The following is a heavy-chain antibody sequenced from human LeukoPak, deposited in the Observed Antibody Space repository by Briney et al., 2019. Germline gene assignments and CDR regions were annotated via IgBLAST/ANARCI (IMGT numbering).Heavy chain of an antibody. Sequence: SVKVSCKASGGTFSSYAISWVRQAPGQGLEWMGGIIPIFGTANYAQKFQGRVTITTDESTSTAYMELSSLRSEDTAVYYCASRRYCTNGVCYASGSFDLWGRGTLVTVSS. CDR3: ASRRYCTNGVCYASGSFDL. CDR1: GGTFSSYA. V-gene: IGHV1-69*05. CDR2: IIPIFGTA. D-gene: IGHD2-8*01. J-gene: IGHJ2*01.